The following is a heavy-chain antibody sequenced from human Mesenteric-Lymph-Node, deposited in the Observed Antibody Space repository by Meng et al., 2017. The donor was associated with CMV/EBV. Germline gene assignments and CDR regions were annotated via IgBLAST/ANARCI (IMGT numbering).Heavy chain of an antibody. V-gene: IGHV3-43*01. CDR2: ITWDGAGT. CDR3: ARGGSYSRPLDY. Sequence: GESLKISCAAFGFTFNDHMMHWVRQAPGKGLEWVSLITWDGAGTFYPDSVKGRFIISRDNSKNSVYLQMNSLRIEDTAFYYCARGGSYSRPLDYWGQGTLVTVSS. J-gene: IGHJ4*02. D-gene: IGHD3-16*01. CDR1: GFTFNDHM.